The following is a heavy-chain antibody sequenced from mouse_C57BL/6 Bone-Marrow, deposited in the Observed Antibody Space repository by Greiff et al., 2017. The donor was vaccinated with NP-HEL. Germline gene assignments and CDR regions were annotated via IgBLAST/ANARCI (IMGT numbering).Heavy chain of an antibody. V-gene: IGHV1-64*01. Sequence: QVQLQQPGAELVKPGASVKLSCKASGYTFTSYWMHWVKQRPGQGLEWIGMIHPNSGSTNYNEKFKSKATLTVDKSSSTAYMQLSSLTSEDSAVYYYARVVATSYWYLDDWGTGTTVTVSS. J-gene: IGHJ1*03. CDR2: IHPNSGST. D-gene: IGHD1-1*01. CDR3: ARVVATSYWYLDD. CDR1: GYTFTSYW.